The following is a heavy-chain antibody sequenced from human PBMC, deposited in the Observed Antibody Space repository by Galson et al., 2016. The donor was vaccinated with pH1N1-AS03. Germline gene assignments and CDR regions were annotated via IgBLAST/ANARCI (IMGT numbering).Heavy chain of an antibody. V-gene: IGHV1-69*04. J-gene: IGHJ3*02. CDR1: GGTFNTYA. CDR2: IIPLLNIP. D-gene: IGHD2-15*01. Sequence: KVSCKASGGTFNTYAISWARQAPGQGLEWMGRIIPLLNIPDYAQKFQVRVTITADKSTNTAYMELTNLRSDDTALYYCAKGYSATPSGTFDIWGQGTMVTVSS. CDR3: AKGYSATPSGTFDI.